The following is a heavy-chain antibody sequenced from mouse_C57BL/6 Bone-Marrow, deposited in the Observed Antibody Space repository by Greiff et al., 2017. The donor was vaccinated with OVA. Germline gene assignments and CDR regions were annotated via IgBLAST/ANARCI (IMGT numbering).Heavy chain of an antibody. CDR2: INPNHGGT. CDR1: GYTFTDYY. CDR3: ARRDSVYAMDN. D-gene: IGHD3-2*02. Sequence: EVQLKQSGPELVKPGASVKISCKASGYTFTDYYMNWVKQSHGKSLEWIGDINPNHGGTSYNQKFKGKATLTVDKSSSTAYMELRSLTSEDSAVYYCARRDSVYAMDNWGQGTSVTVSS. J-gene: IGHJ4*01. V-gene: IGHV1-26*01.